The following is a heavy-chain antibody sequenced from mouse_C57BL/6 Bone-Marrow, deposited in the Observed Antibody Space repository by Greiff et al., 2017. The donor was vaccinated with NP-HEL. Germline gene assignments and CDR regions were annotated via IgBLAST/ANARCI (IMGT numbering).Heavy chain of an antibody. D-gene: IGHD1-1*01. CDR1: GYTFTSYW. V-gene: IGHV1-59*01. CDR2: IDPSDSYT. J-gene: IGHJ3*01. CDR3: ARSRGSSWFAY. Sequence: QVQLQQPGAELVRPGTSVKLSCKASGYTFTSYWMHWVKQRPGQGLEWIGVIDPSDSYTNYNQKFKGKATLTVDTPSSTAYMQLSSLTSEDSAVYYCARSRGSSWFAYWGQGTLVTVSA.